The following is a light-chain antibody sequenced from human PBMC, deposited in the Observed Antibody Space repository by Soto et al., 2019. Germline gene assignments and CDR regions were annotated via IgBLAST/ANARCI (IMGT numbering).Light chain of an antibody. V-gene: IGKV3-11*01. CDR1: ESVSSH. J-gene: IGKJ1*01. Sequence: EIVLTQSPGTLSLSPGEITTLSCRSSESVSSHYIGWYQQRPGRAPRLLIYQTSIRAAGIPARFSASGTGTDFTLTISDVQPEDFAVYYCHQRQSWPRTFGQGTKVDIK. CDR2: QTS. CDR3: HQRQSWPRT.